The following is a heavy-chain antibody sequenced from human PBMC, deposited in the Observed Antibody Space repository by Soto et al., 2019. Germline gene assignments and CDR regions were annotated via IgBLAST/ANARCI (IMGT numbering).Heavy chain of an antibody. D-gene: IGHD2-21*01. J-gene: IGHJ3*02. Sequence: GGSLRLSCTASGFMFNNSAMTWVRQAPGPGLQWVASVSDNGGSRGGTYYADSVKGRFTISRDNSKNTLYLQLDSLTGADTAVYYCASAKAVVIAALGIWGQGTMVTVSS. CDR1: GFMFNNSA. CDR3: ASAKAVVIAALGI. V-gene: IGHV3-23*01. CDR2: VSDNGGSRGGT.